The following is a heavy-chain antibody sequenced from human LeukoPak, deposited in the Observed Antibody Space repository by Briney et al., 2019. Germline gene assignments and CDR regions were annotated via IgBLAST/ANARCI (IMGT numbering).Heavy chain of an antibody. CDR1: GFTFSSYA. CDR3: TRGAGSSNFDY. V-gene: IGHV3-23*01. J-gene: IGHJ4*02. D-gene: IGHD3-10*01. CDR2: IRNSGGTT. Sequence: GGSLRLSCAASGFTFSSYAMSWVRQAPGTGLEWVSSIRNSGGTTYYADSVKGRFTISRDNSKNTLSLQLDSLRVEDTAVYYCTRGAGSSNFDYWGQGTLVTVSS.